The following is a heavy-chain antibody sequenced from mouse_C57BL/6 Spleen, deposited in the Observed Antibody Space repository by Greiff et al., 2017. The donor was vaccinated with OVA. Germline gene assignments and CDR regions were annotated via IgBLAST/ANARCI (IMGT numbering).Heavy chain of an antibody. V-gene: IGHV1-52*01. CDR1: GYTFTSYW. Sequence: QVQLQQPGAELVRPGSSVKLSCKASGYTFTSYWMHWVKQRPIQGLEWIGNIDPSDSETHYNQKFKDKATLTVDKSSSTAYMQLSSLTSEDSAVYYCAGGSSYGAMDYWGQGTSVTVSS. J-gene: IGHJ4*01. CDR2: IDPSDSET. D-gene: IGHD1-1*01. CDR3: AGGSSYGAMDY.